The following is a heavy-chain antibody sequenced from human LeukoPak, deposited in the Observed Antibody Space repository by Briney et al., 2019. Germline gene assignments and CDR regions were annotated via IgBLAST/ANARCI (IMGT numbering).Heavy chain of an antibody. CDR2: ISYDGSNQ. D-gene: IGHD1-26*01. CDR1: GFTFSRYG. CDR3: ARVGGNYHAGWFDS. V-gene: IGHV3-30-3*01. J-gene: IGHJ5*01. Sequence: AGGSLRLSCAASGFTFSRYGMNWVRQAPGKGLEWVSVISYDGSNQYYADSVKGRFTISRDNSKNTLYLQMNSLRAEDTAVYYCARVGGNYHAGWFDSWGQGTLVTVSS.